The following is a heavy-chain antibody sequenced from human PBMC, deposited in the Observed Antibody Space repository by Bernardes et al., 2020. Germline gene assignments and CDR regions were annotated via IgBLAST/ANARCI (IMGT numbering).Heavy chain of an antibody. V-gene: IGHV3-33*01. CDR1: GFTFSSYG. CDR2: IWYDGSNK. Sequence: GGSLRLSCAASGFTFSSYGMHWVRQAPGKGLEWVAVIWYDGSNKYYADSVKGRFTISRDNSKNTLYLQMNSLRAEDTAVYYCARDLYYYGSGSGRSGNYYGMDVWGQGTTVTVSS. J-gene: IGHJ6*02. CDR3: ARDLYYYGSGSGRSGNYYGMDV. D-gene: IGHD3-10*01.